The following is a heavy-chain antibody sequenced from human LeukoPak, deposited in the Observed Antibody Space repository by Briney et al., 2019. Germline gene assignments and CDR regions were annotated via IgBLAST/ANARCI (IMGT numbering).Heavy chain of an antibody. V-gene: IGHV4-59*01. CDR2: IYYSGST. J-gene: IGHJ3*02. CDR3: ARDFKVDGSSGYYAFDI. Sequence: NTSETLSLTCTVSGGSISSYYWGWIRQPPGKGLEWIGYIYYSGSTNYNPSLKSRVTISVDTSKNQFSLKLTSVTAADTAVYYCARDFKVDGSSGYYAFDIWGQGTMVTASS. CDR1: GGSISSYY. D-gene: IGHD3-22*01.